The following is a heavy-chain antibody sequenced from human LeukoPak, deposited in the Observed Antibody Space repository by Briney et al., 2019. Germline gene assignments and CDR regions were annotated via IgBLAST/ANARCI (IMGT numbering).Heavy chain of an antibody. V-gene: IGHV3-30*04. D-gene: IGHD5-18*01. J-gene: IGHJ4*02. CDR2: ISYDGSSK. CDR3: AGLDTALVFDYFDY. CDR1: GFTFSSYS. Sequence: GRSLRLSCAASGFTFSSYSMHWVRQAPGKGLEWVAVISYDGSSKYYADSVKGRFTISRDNSVNTLYLQMNSLRPEDTAVYYCAGLDTALVFDYFDYWGLGTLVTVSS.